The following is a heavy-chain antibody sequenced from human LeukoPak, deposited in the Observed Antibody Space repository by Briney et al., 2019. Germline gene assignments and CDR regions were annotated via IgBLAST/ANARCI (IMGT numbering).Heavy chain of an antibody. Sequence: GGSLRLSCAASGFTVSTNYMSWVRQAPGKGLEWVSVICSSGSTYYADSVKGRFTIFRDNSKNTLYLQMNSLRAEDTAVYYCARDGGLAPYSSSTPFDYWGQGTLVTVSS. CDR2: ICSSGST. CDR1: GFTVSTNY. D-gene: IGHD6-6*01. CDR3: ARDGGLAPYSSSTPFDY. J-gene: IGHJ4*02. V-gene: IGHV3-66*03.